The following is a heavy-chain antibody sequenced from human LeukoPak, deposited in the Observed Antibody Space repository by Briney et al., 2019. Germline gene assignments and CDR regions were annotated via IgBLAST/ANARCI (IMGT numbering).Heavy chain of an antibody. CDR2: IYYSGST. J-gene: IGHJ3*02. Sequence: PSETLSLTCTVSGGSISSSSYYWGWIRQPPGKGLEWIGSIYYSGSTYYNPSLKSRVTVSVDTSKNQFSLRLSSVTAADTAVYYCARGVTRQLWLPLGAFDIWGQGTMVTVSS. D-gene: IGHD5-18*01. CDR3: ARGVTRQLWLPLGAFDI. V-gene: IGHV4-39*07. CDR1: GGSISSSSYY.